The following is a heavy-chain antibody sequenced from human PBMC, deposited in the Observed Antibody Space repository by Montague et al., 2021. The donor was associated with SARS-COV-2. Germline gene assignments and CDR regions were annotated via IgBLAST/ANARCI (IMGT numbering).Heavy chain of an antibody. J-gene: IGHJ6*02. D-gene: IGHD2-15*01. CDR1: GFTFGDYA. V-gene: IGHV3-9*01. CDR2: ISWNSGSI. Sequence: SRRLSLSASGFTFGDYAMHWVRQAPGKGLEWVSGISWNSGSIGYADSAKGRFTISRDNAKNSLYLQMNSLRAEDTALYYCAKGDIAYYYYGMDVWGQGTTVTVSS. CDR3: AKGDIAYYYYGMDV.